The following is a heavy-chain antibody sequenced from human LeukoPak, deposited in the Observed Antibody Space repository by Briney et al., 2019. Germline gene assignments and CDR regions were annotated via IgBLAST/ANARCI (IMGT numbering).Heavy chain of an antibody. CDR1: GGSISSSNW. Sequence: SGTLSLTCAVSGGSISSSNWWSWVRQPPGKGLEWIGEIYHSGSTNYNPSLKSRVTISVDKSKNQFSLKLSSVTAADTAVYYCARGGQSRYCSSTSCYDYWGQATLVTVSS. J-gene: IGHJ4*02. D-gene: IGHD2-2*01. CDR3: ARGGQSRYCSSTSCYDY. V-gene: IGHV4-4*02. CDR2: IYHSGST.